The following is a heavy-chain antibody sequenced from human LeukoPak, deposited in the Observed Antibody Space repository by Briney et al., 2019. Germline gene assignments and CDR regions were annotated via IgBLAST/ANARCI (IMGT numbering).Heavy chain of an antibody. CDR3: ARGVLYGSSDPRLDY. V-gene: IGHV1-24*01. Sequence: ASVKVSCKVSGYTLTELSMHWVRQAPGKGLEWMGGFDPEDGETIYAQKFQGRVTITRNTSISTAYMELSSLRSEDTAVYYCARGVLYGSSDPRLDYWGQGTLVTVSS. CDR1: GYTLTELS. D-gene: IGHD6-6*01. J-gene: IGHJ4*02. CDR2: FDPEDGET.